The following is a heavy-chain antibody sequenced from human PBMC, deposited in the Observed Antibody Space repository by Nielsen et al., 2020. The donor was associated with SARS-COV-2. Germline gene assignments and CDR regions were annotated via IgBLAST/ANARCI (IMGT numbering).Heavy chain of an antibody. J-gene: IGHJ4*02. CDR1: GFTFDDYG. V-gene: IGHV3-20*04. CDR3: ATGESNYYGSGSYSFDY. Sequence: GGSLRLSCAASGFTFDDYGMSWVRQAPGQGLEWVSGINWNGGSTGYADSVKGRFTISRDNSKHTLYLQMNSLRAEDTAVYYCATGESNYYGSGSYSFDYWGQGTLVTVSS. D-gene: IGHD3-10*01. CDR2: INWNGGST.